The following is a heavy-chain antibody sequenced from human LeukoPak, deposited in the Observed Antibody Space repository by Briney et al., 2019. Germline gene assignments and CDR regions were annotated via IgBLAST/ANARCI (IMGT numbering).Heavy chain of an antibody. Sequence: GGSLRLSCAASGFTFSGFYMNWVRQAPGKGLEWVSTISGSTIYIYYADSVKSRFTISRDNAKNSLSLQMNSLRAEDTAVYYCARVRCSRGTCYLDYWGQGTLVTVSS. CDR3: ARVRCSRGTCYLDY. D-gene: IGHD2-15*01. CDR2: ISGSTIYI. CDR1: GFTFSGFY. J-gene: IGHJ4*02. V-gene: IGHV3-21*06.